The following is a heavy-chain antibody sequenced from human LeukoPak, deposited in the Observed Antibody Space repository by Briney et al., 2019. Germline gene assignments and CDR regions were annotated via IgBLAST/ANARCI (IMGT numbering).Heavy chain of an antibody. CDR3: ARGSSLAHYFDY. Sequence: GGSLRLSCAASGFTFSSYSMNWVRQAPGKGLEWVSSISSSSSYIYYADSVKGRFTISRDNAKKSLYLQMNSLRAEDTAVYYCARGSSLAHYFDYWGQGTLVTVSS. CDR2: ISSSSSYI. J-gene: IGHJ4*02. CDR1: GFTFSSYS. V-gene: IGHV3-21*01. D-gene: IGHD6-19*01.